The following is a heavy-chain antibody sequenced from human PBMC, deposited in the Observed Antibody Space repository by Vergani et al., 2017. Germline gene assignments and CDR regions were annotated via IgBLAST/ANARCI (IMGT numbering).Heavy chain of an antibody. CDR3: ASLLCYXILTGYYYYYYMDV. V-gene: IGHV4-39*07. J-gene: IGHJ6*03. Sequence: QLQLQESGPGLVKPSETLSLTCTVSGGSISSSSYYWGWIRQPPGKGLEWIGSIYYSGSTYYNPSLKSRGTISVDTSKNQFSLKLSSVTAADTAVYYCASLLCYXILTGYYYYYYMDVWGKGP. CDR2: IYYSGST. D-gene: IGHD3-9*01. CDR1: GGSISSSSYY.